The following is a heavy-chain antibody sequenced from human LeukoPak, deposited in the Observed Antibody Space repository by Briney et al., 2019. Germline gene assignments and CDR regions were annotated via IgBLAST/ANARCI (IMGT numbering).Heavy chain of an antibody. J-gene: IGHJ4*02. CDR2: IYYSGST. CDR3: ARQYYYDSSGFPLDY. V-gene: IGHV4-39*01. Sequence: PSETLSLTCTVSGGSISSRSYYWGWIRQPPGKGLEWIGSIYYSGSTYYNPSLKSRVTISVDTSKNQFSLKLNSVTAADTAVYYCARQYYYDSSGFPLDYWGQGILVTVSS. CDR1: GGSISSRSYY. D-gene: IGHD3-22*01.